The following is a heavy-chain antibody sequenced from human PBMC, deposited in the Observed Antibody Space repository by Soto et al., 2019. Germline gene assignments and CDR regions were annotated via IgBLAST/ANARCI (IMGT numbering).Heavy chain of an antibody. D-gene: IGHD3-10*01. CDR3: VGMGRITMVRGVIALRDYYYYGMDV. V-gene: IGHV1-69*13. CDR1: GGTFSSYA. J-gene: IGHJ6*02. CDR2: IIPIFGTA. Sequence: ASVKVSCKASGGTFSSYAISWVRQAPGQGLEWMGGIIPIFGTANYAQKFQGRVTITADESTSTAYMELSSLRSEDTAVYYCVGMGRITMVRGVIALRDYYYYGMDVWGQGTTVTVSS.